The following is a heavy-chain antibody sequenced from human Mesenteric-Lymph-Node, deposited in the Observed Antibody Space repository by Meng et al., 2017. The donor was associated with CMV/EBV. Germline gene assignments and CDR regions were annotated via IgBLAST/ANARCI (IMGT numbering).Heavy chain of an antibody. CDR3: ARVGDRSRFLEWFLGCFDP. D-gene: IGHD3-3*01. CDR1: TFGTYA. Sequence: TFGTYAMTWVRQAPGKGLEWVAAISGSGGSTYYADSVKGRFTISRDNSKNTVYLQMSSLRAEDTAVYYCARVGDRSRFLEWFLGCFDPWGQGTLVTVSS. V-gene: IGHV3-23*01. CDR2: ISGSGGST. J-gene: IGHJ5*02.